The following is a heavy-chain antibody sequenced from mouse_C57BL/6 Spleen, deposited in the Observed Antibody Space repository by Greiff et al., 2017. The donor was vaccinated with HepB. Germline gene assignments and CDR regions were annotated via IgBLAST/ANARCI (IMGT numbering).Heavy chain of an antibody. Sequence: QVQLQQPGAELVMPGASVKLSCKASGYTFTSYWMHWVKQRPGQGLEWIGEIDPSDSYTNYNQKFKGKSTLTVDKSSSTAYMQLSSLTSEDSAVYYCARSGSNYVEDYWGQRTSVTVSS. D-gene: IGHD2-5*01. CDR1: GYTFTSYW. CDR2: IDPSDSYT. J-gene: IGHJ4*01. V-gene: IGHV1-69*01. CDR3: ARSGSNYVEDY.